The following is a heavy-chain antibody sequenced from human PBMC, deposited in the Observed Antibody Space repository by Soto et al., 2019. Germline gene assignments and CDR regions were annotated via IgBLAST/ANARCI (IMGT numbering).Heavy chain of an antibody. Sequence: ASVKVSCKASGYTFTSYAMHWVRQAPGQRLEWMGWINAGNGNTKYSQKFQGRVTITRDTSASTAYMELSSLRSEDTAVYYCARVDTAMVGYYYYGMDVWGQGTTVTVS. V-gene: IGHV1-3*01. D-gene: IGHD5-18*01. CDR2: INAGNGNT. CDR3: ARVDTAMVGYYYYGMDV. J-gene: IGHJ6*02. CDR1: GYTFTSYA.